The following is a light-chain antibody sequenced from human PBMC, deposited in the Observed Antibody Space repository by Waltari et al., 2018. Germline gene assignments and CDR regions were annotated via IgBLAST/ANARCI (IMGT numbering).Light chain of an antibody. CDR1: QSVGRS. CDR3: QMYVRLPAT. CDR2: DAS. J-gene: IGKJ1*01. V-gene: IGKV3-20*01. Sequence: EIVLTQSPGTLSLSPGERATLSCRASQSVGRSLALYQQKPGQAPRLLIYDASRRATGVPDSFSGSGSGTDFSLTISRLEPEDFAVYYCQMYVRLPATFGQGTKVEIK.